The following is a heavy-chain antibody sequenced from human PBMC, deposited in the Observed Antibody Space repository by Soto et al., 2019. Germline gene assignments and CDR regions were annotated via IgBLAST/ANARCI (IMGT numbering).Heavy chain of an antibody. CDR3: AREDMRGHYNFDF. V-gene: IGHV4-61*01. CDR1: GAPVTSQTHY. Sequence: SETLSLTCTVSGAPVTSQTHYSTFSRQPPGKGLEWIGYMYYSGATGSSPALKGRVTVSLDKSRNRFSLTLDSVTAADTAVYYCAREDMRGHYNFDFWGPGTQVNVSS. CDR2: MYYSGAT. D-gene: IGHD2-15*01. J-gene: IGHJ4*02.